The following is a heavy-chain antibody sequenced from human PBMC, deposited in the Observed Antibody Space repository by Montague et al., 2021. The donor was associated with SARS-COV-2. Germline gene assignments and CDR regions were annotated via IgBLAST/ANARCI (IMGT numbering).Heavy chain of an antibody. V-gene: IGHV4-39*01. J-gene: IGHJ4*02. Sequence: SETLSLTCTVSGGSVGSRSYYWGWIRQPPGKGLEWIGSIYYSGSTHYNPSLKSRVTISVDTSKNQFSLKLSSVTAADTAVYYCARRGDYGGTRFDYWGQGTLVTVSS. CDR2: IYYSGST. CDR3: ARRGDYGGTRFDY. CDR1: GGSVGSRSYY. D-gene: IGHD4-23*01.